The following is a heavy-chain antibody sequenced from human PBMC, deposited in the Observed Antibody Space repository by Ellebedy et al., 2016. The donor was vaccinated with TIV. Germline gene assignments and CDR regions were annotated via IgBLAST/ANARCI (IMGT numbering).Heavy chain of an antibody. J-gene: IGHJ4*02. CDR2: ISSSSGTI. Sequence: GESLKISCSASGFTFSSYSMNWVRQAPGKGLEWVSYISSSSGTIFYADSVKGRFTISRDNAKDSLYLQMNSLRDEDTAVYYCPRDPRRPHEYYFDYWGQGTLVTVSS. CDR3: PRDPRRPHEYYFDY. V-gene: IGHV3-48*02. CDR1: GFTFSSYS.